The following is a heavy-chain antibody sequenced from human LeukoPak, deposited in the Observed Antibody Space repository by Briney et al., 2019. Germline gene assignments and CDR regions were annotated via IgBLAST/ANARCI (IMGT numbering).Heavy chain of an antibody. D-gene: IGHD3-10*01. J-gene: IGHJ4*02. CDR2: IYYGGSFS. Sequence: GGSLRLSCAASGFIFSSYGMHWVRQAPGRGLEWVATIYYGGSFSYYADSVKGRFTISRDDSESTLYLQMNSLRPEDTGIYYCAKDGMRTRSGGFYFDYWGQGALVTVSS. CDR1: GFIFSSYG. V-gene: IGHV3-30*18. CDR3: AKDGMRTRSGGFYFDY.